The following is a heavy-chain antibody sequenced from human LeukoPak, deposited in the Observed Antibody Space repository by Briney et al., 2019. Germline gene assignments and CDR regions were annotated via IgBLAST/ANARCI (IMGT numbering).Heavy chain of an antibody. V-gene: IGHV1-46*01. CDR2: IHPSGGNA. D-gene: IGHD2/OR15-2a*01. CDR3: ARDCSSTTCQGPVLDF. J-gene: IGHJ4*02. CDR1: GYPFTSHY. Sequence: ASVTISCKASGYPFTSHYVHWVRQAPGQGLEWMGIIHPSGGNARNTQNFQGRVTMTRDMSTSTVYLELSSLRSEDTAVYYCARDCSSTTCQGPVLDFWGQGTLVAVSS.